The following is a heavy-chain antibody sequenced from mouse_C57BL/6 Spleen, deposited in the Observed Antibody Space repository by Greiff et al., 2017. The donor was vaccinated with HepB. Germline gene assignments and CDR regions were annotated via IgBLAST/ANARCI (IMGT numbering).Heavy chain of an antibody. Sequence: VQLQESGPELVKPGASVKISCKASGYAFSSSWMNWVKQRPGKGLEWIGRIYPGDGDTNYNGKFKGKATLTADKSSSTAYMQLSRLTSEDSAVYFCARGGYGSLDYWGQGTTLTVSS. J-gene: IGHJ2*01. D-gene: IGHD1-1*01. CDR2: IYPGDGDT. CDR1: GYAFSSSW. V-gene: IGHV1-82*01. CDR3: ARGGYGSLDY.